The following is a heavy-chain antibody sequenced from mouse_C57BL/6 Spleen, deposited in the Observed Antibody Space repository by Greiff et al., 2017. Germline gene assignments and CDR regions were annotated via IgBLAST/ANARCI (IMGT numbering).Heavy chain of an antibody. V-gene: IGHV1-50*01. CDR3: ARSRYGNYDY. Sequence: QVQLQQSGAELVKPGASVKLSCKASGYTFTSYWMQWVKQRPGQGLEWIGEIDPSDSYTNYNQKFKGKATLTVDTSSSTAYMQLSGLTSEDSAVYYCARSRYGNYDYWGQGTTLTVSS. CDR1: GYTFTSYW. D-gene: IGHD2-10*02. CDR2: IDPSDSYT. J-gene: IGHJ2*01.